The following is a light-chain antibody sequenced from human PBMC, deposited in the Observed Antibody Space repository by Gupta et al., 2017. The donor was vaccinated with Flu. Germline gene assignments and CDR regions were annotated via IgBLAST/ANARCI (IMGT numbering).Light chain of an antibody. CDR3: QQEDSSSIT. CDR2: KAS. J-gene: IGKJ4*01. V-gene: IGKV1-5*03. Sequence: DIQMTQSPSTLSASVGDRVTITCRASQSIRGWLAWYQRKPGKAPNLLIYKASKVASGVPSRFSGSGSGTEFTLTISNRQPDDFANYYCQQEDSSSITFGGGTXVEIK. CDR1: QSIRGW.